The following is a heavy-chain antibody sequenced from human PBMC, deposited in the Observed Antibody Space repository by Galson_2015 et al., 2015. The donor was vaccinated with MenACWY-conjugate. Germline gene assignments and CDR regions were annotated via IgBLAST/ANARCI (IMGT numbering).Heavy chain of an antibody. CDR1: GDSVSSNSAA. Sequence: CAISGDSVSSNSAAWNWIRQSPSRGLEWLGRTYYRSKWYKYYAASVKSRMTINVDTSKNQFSLQRNSVTPEDTAMYYCASQGIAVAGVIDYWGQGILVTVSS. CDR3: ASQGIAVAGVIDY. V-gene: IGHV6-1*01. D-gene: IGHD6-19*01. CDR2: TYYRSKWYK. J-gene: IGHJ4*02.